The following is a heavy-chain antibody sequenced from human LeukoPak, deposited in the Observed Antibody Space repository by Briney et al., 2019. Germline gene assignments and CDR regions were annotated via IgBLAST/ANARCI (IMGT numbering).Heavy chain of an antibody. V-gene: IGHV4-59*01. CDR3: ARDATRNYGGNIYYGMDV. J-gene: IGHJ6*02. D-gene: IGHD4-23*01. CDR2: IYYSGST. CDR1: GGSISSYY. Sequence: SETLSLTCTVSGGSISSYYWSWIRQPPGKGLERIGYIYYSGSTNYNPSLKSRVTISVDTSKNQFSLKLSSVTAADTAVYYCARDATRNYGGNIYYGMDVWGQGTTVTVSS.